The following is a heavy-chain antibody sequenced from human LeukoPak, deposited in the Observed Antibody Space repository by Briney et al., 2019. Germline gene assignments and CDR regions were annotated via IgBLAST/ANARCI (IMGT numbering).Heavy chain of an antibody. CDR1: GGSISSGGYY. CDR3: ARDSITNWFDP. D-gene: IGHD3-10*01. J-gene: IGHJ5*02. V-gene: IGHV4-31*03. CDR2: IYYSGST. Sequence: SQTLSLTCTVSGGSISSGGYYWSWIRQHPGKGLEWIGYIYYSGSTYYNLSLKSRVTISVDTSKNQFSLKLSSVTAADTAVYYCARDSITNWFDPWGQGTLSPSPQ.